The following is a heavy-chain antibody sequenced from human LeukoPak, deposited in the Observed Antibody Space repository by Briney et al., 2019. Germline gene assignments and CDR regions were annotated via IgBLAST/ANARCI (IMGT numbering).Heavy chain of an antibody. Sequence: SETLSLTCTVSDGSISSGSYFWGWIRQPPGKGLEWIGTFSYTGTTYYNPSLKSRVTLSVDTSKNQFSLKLTSVTAADTAVYYCARHDGGYDESYYYYMDVWGKGTTVTISS. V-gene: IGHV4-39*01. D-gene: IGHD5-12*01. J-gene: IGHJ6*03. CDR1: DGSISSGSYF. CDR3: ARHDGGYDESYYYYMDV. CDR2: FSYTGTT.